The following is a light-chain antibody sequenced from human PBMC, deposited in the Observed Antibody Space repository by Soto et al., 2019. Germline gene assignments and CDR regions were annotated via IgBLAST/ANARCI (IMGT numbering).Light chain of an antibody. V-gene: IGKV1-9*01. J-gene: IGKJ3*01. CDR3: QQLNNYPFT. Sequence: DIQLTQSPSFLSASVGDRVTITCRASQGISSYLAWYQQKPGKAPNLLIYAASTLQSGVPSRFSGSGSGTEFTLTISSLQPDDFATYYCQQLNNYPFTFGTGTKVAIK. CDR2: AAS. CDR1: QGISSY.